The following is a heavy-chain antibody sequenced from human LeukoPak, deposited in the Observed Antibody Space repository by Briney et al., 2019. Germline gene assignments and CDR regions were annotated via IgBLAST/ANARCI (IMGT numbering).Heavy chain of an antibody. CDR2: INAGNGNT. D-gene: IGHD3-10*01. Sequence: GASVKVSCKASGYTFTTYAMHWVRQAPGQRLESMGWINAGNGNTKYSQKFQGRVTITRDTSASTAYMELSSLRSEDTAVYYCARAYYYGSGSYYFDYWGQGTLVTVSS. J-gene: IGHJ4*02. CDR1: GYTFTTYA. V-gene: IGHV1-3*01. CDR3: ARAYYYGSGSYYFDY.